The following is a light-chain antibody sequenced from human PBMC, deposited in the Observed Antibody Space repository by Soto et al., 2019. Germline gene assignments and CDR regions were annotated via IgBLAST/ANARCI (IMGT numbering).Light chain of an antibody. CDR1: QTVSTF. V-gene: IGKV3-11*01. CDR3: QHRKKWPLT. J-gene: IGKJ4*01. CDR2: DAS. Sequence: EIVLTQSPATLSLSPGERATLSCRASQTVSTFLAWYQQKPGQAPRLLIYDASNRATAIPARFSGSGSGTDFTLTISSLEPEDFAVYYCQHRKKWPLTFGGGTKVEIK.